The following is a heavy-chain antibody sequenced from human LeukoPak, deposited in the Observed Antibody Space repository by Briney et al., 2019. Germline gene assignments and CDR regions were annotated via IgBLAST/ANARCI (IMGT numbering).Heavy chain of an antibody. V-gene: IGHV4-59*01. CDR3: ARVLQYHHGYYYYYMDV. D-gene: IGHD2-2*01. CDR2: IYYSGTT. CDR1: GGSISNYY. Sequence: SETLSLTCTVSGGSISNYYWNWIRQPPGKGLEWIGYIYYSGTTNYNPSLKSRVTISVDTSKNQFSLKLSSVTAADTAVYYCARVLQYHHGYYYYYMDVWGKGTTVTVSS. J-gene: IGHJ6*03.